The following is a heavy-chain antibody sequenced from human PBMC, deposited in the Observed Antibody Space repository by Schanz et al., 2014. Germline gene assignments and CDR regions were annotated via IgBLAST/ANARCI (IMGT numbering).Heavy chain of an antibody. CDR2: LSEGGGGT. Sequence: EVQLLESGGGLVQPGGSLRLSCAASGFTLSNYAMSWVRQAPGKGLEWVSALSEGGGGTHYADSVRGRFTISSDSSKNTLYLQMNSLRAEDTAVYYCAKGRFGELSAFDIWGQGTMVTVSS. CDR1: GFTLSNYA. V-gene: IGHV3-23*01. J-gene: IGHJ3*02. CDR3: AKGRFGELSAFDI. D-gene: IGHD3-10*01.